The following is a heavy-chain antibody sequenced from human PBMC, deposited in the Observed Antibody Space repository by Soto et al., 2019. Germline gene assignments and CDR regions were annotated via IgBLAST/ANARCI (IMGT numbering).Heavy chain of an antibody. J-gene: IGHJ6*02. CDR1: GGSLNGYY. CDR2: ITHSGST. D-gene: IGHD2-21*02. CDR3: ARGPVGGGNSPPYYYYGMDV. V-gene: IGHV4-34*01. Sequence: SETLSLTCAVYGGSLNGYYWSWIRQPPGKGLEWIGEITHSGSTNYNPSLKSRVTISVDTSKNQFSLKLSSVTAADTAVYYCARGPVGGGNSPPYYYYGMDVWGQGTTVTVSS.